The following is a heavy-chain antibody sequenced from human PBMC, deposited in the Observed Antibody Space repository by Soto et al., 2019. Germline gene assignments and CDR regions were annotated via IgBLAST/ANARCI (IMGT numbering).Heavy chain of an antibody. CDR3: ARHRHCSSTSCLSFYY. Sequence: EVQLVQSGAEVKKPGESLRISCKGSGYSFTSYWISWVRQMPGQGLEWMGRIDPSDSYTNYSPSFQGHVTISADKSISNAYLQWRRLKASDTAMYYCARHRHCSSTSCLSFYYWGQGTLVTVSS. CDR2: IDPSDSYT. D-gene: IGHD2-2*01. J-gene: IGHJ4*02. V-gene: IGHV5-10-1*01. CDR1: GYSFTSYW.